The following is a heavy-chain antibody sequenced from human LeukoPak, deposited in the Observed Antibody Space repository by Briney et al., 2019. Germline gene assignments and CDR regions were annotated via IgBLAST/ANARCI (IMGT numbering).Heavy chain of an antibody. Sequence: PGGSLRLSCTASGFTFGDYAMSWVRQAPGKGLEWVGFISSKAYGGTTEYAASVKGRFTISRDDSKSIAYLQMNSLKTEDTAVYYCTRGAEPGIAAAAYYYYYGMDVWGKGTTVTVSS. CDR3: TRGAEPGIAAAAYYYYYGMDV. CDR2: ISSKAYGGTT. V-gene: IGHV3-49*04. CDR1: GFTFGDYA. D-gene: IGHD6-13*01. J-gene: IGHJ6*04.